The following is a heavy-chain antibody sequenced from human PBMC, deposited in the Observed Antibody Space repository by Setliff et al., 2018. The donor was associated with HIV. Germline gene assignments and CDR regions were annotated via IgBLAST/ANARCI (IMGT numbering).Heavy chain of an antibody. CDR1: GFTFSSYA. J-gene: IGHJ5*02. D-gene: IGHD2-15*01. V-gene: IGHV4-30-4*08. Sequence: LRLSCAASGFTFSSYAMSWVRQTPGKGLEWIGYIYYSGNTYFNPALKSRITMSVDTSEDQFSLKLSSVTAADTAVYYCARFTVVVFGAGEPSWFDPWGQGILVTVS. CDR3: ARFTVVVFGAGEPSWFDP. CDR2: IYYSGNT.